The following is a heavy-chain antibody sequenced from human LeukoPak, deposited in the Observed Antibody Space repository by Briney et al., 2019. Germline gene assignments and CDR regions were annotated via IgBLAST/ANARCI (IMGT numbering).Heavy chain of an antibody. J-gene: IGHJ3*02. Sequence: GGSLRLSCAASGFTFSSYGMHWVRQAPGKGLEWVAFIRYDGSNKYYADSVKGRFTISRDNSKNTLYLQMNSLRAEDTAVYYCAKVGSGNYDFWSGLFGLDAFDIWGQGTMVTVSS. CDR1: GFTFSSYG. D-gene: IGHD3-3*01. CDR2: IRYDGSNK. V-gene: IGHV3-30*02. CDR3: AKVGSGNYDFWSGLFGLDAFDI.